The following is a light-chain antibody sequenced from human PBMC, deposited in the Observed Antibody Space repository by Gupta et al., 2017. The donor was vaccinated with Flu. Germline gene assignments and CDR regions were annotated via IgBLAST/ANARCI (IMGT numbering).Light chain of an antibody. CDR2: AAS. CDR3: QKYNTAPWT. Sequence: PYSLSASVGDRVTITCRTSQDMYNYVAWYQKKPGRVPELIIDAASTLHSGVPSRFGGGGSGTNFTPTSSGLRPEDDATYYWQKYNTAPWTFGQGTKVEVK. V-gene: IGKV1-27*01. J-gene: IGKJ1*01. CDR1: QDMYNY.